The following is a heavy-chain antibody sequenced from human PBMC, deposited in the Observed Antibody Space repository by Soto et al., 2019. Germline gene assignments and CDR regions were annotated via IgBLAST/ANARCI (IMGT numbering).Heavy chain of an antibody. Sequence: PGGSLRLSCAASGFTFNSYGIHWVRQAPGKALEWVAVISYDGNNIYYGDSVQGRFTISRDNSKNTIYLQMNSLRAEDTAVYYCANDVGYCTNGVCLYNWFDPWGQGTLVTVSS. CDR1: GFTFNSYG. CDR2: ISYDGNNI. J-gene: IGHJ5*02. V-gene: IGHV3-30*18. CDR3: ANDVGYCTNGVCLYNWFDP. D-gene: IGHD2-8*01.